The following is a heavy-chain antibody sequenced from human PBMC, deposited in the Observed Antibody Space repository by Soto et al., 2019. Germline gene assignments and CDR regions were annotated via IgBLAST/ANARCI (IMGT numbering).Heavy chain of an antibody. CDR1: GDSVSSTSTA. D-gene: IGHD3-9*01. V-gene: IGHV6-1*01. J-gene: IGHJ4*02. CDR3: AKVRRDFAWLSELDYFHY. Sequence: SQTLSLTCAISGDSVSSTSTAWSWIRQSPSRGLEWLGRTYYRSKWYSDYAVSVKSRITINPDTSKNQFSLQLNSLRAEDTAVYYCAKVRRDFAWLSELDYFHYWGQGTPVTVSS. CDR2: TYYRSKWYS.